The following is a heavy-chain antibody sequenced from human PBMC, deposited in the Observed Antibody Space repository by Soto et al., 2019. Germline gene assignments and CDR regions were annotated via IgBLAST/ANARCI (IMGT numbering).Heavy chain of an antibody. CDR3: ARRSSAPTVTSYYYYYGMDV. CDR1: GGSISSYY. Sequence: SETLSLTCTVSGGSISSYYWSWIRQPPGKGLEWIGYIYYSGSTNYNPSLKSRVTISVDTSKNQFSLKLSPVTAADTAVYYCARRSSAPTVTSYYYYYGMDVWGQGTTVTVSS. D-gene: IGHD4-4*01. CDR2: IYYSGST. J-gene: IGHJ6*02. V-gene: IGHV4-59*01.